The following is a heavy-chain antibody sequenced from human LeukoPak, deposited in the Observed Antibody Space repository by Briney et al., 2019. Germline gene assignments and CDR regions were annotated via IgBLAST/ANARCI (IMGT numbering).Heavy chain of an antibody. D-gene: IGHD3-10*01. V-gene: IGHV3-30*18. J-gene: IGHJ4*02. CDR1: GFAFSSYG. Sequence: GGSLRLSCAAPGFAFSSYGMHWVRQAPGKGLEWVSIISYDGSKIYYGDSVKGRFTISRDNSKNTLYLQMNSLRAEDTAVYYCAKDRVGYYGSGSYYTWGQGTLVTVSS. CDR2: ISYDGSKI. CDR3: AKDRVGYYGSGSYYT.